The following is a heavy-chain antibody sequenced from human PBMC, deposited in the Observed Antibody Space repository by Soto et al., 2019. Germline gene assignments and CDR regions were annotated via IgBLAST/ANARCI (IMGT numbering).Heavy chain of an antibody. CDR2: IYYSGST. D-gene: IGHD2-2*01. V-gene: IGHV4-31*03. Sequence: QVQLQESGPGLVKPSQTLSLTCTVSGGSISSGGYYWSWIRQHPGKGLEWIGYIYYSGSTYYNPSLKSRVTISVDTSKNQFSLKLSSVTAADTAVYYCARDEACSSTSCYLFDYWGQGTLVTVSS. CDR1: GGSISSGGYY. CDR3: ARDEACSSTSCYLFDY. J-gene: IGHJ4*02.